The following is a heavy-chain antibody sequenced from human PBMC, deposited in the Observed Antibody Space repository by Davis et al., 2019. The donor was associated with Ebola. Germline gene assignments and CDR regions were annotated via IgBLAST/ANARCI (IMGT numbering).Heavy chain of an antibody. CDR1: GGTFSSYT. V-gene: IGHV1-69*13. D-gene: IGHD3-16*01. J-gene: IGHJ4*02. Sequence: SVKVSCKASGGTFSSYTISWVRQAPGQGLEWMGGIIPIFGTANYAQKFQGRVTITADESTSTAYMELSSLRSEDTAVYYCARGRYEWGVFYYFDYWGQGTLVTVSS. CDR2: IIPIFGTA. CDR3: ARGRYEWGVFYYFDY.